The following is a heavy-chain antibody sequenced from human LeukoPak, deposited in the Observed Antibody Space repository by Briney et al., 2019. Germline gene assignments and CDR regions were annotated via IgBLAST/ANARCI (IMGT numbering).Heavy chain of an antibody. CDR1: GDSISSSDYY. Sequence: PSETLSLTCTVSGDSISSSDYYWGWIRRPPTKGLEWIGSFYDSGSSYYNPSLSGRVTISGDRSKNQFSLKVDSVTAADTAVYYCARSRNWNCGFDNWGQGTLVTVSS. V-gene: IGHV4-39*07. CDR3: ARSRNWNCGFDN. D-gene: IGHD1-7*01. CDR2: FYDSGSS. J-gene: IGHJ4*02.